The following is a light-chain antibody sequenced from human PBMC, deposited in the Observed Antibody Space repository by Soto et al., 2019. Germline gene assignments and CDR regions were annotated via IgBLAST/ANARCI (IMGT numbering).Light chain of an antibody. V-gene: IGKV1-5*01. CDR1: QSISSW. CDR3: QQYNSYWGT. J-gene: IGKJ1*01. Sequence: IPMTQSPSTLSKSVGDRVTITCRASQSISSWLAWYQQKPGKAPKLLIYDASSLESGVPSRFSGSGSGTEFTLTISSLQPDDFATYYCQQYNSYWGTFGQGTKVDIK. CDR2: DAS.